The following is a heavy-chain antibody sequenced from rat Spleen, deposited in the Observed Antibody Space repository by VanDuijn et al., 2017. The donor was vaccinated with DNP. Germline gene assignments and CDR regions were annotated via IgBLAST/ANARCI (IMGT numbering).Heavy chain of an antibody. CDR1: GFTFSNCD. CDR3: ARRATVVTGDFDY. V-gene: IGHV5-7*01. CDR2: ISYDGRST. Sequence: EVQLVESGGGLVQPGRSLKLSCAASGFTFSNCDMAWVRQAPKKGLEWVATISYDGRSTYYRDSVKGRFTISRDNAKSTLYLQMDSLRSADTATYYGARRATVVTGDFDYWGQGVMVTVSS. D-gene: IGHD1-12*02. J-gene: IGHJ2*01.